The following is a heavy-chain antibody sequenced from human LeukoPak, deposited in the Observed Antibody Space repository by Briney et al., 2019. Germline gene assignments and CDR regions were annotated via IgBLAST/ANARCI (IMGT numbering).Heavy chain of an antibody. CDR1: GYSISSGYY. J-gene: IGHJ6*03. CDR3: ARGLLDFYYYYYMDV. D-gene: IGHD2-15*01. V-gene: IGHV4-38-2*02. CDR2: IYHSGST. Sequence: SETLSLTCTVSGYSISSGYYWGWIRQPPGKGLECIGSIYHSGSTYYNPSLKSRVTISVDTSKNQFSLKLSSVTAADTAVYYCARGLLDFYYYYYMDVWGKGTTVTVSS.